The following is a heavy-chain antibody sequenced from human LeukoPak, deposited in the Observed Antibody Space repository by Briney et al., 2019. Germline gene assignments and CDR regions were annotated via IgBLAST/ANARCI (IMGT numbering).Heavy chain of an antibody. V-gene: IGHV3-53*01. CDR1: GFTVSSQY. CDR2: IYTGGST. J-gene: IGHJ4*02. D-gene: IGHD3-16*02. CDR3: AGGGTYRRFDY. Sequence: PGGSLRLSCAASGFTVSSQYMSWVRQAPGKGLEWVSIIYTGGSTFYADSVKGRFTISRDNSKNTLYLQMDSLRAEDTALYYCAGGGTYRRFDYWGQGTLVTVSS.